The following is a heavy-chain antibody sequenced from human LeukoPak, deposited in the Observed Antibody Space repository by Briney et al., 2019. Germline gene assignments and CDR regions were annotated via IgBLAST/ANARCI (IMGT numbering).Heavy chain of an antibody. CDR1: GGSISSYY. CDR3: ARATDASSGYFWFDP. J-gene: IGHJ5*02. Sequence: KPSETLSLTCTVSGGSISSYYWSWIRQPAGKGLEWIGRIYTSGSTNYNPSLKSRVTISVDTSKNQFSLKLSSVTAADTAMYYCARATDASSGYFWFDPWGQGTLVTVSS. V-gene: IGHV4-4*07. D-gene: IGHD3-22*01. CDR2: IYTSGST.